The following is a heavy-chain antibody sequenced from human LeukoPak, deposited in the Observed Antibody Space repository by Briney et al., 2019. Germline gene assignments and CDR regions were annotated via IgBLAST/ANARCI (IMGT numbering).Heavy chain of an antibody. CDR3: AKPPRLNYYDSSGYGDFFDY. CDR1: GFTFKDHV. V-gene: IGHV3-23*01. Sequence: QPGGSLRLSCAASGFTFKDHVMTWVRQAPGKGLEWVSAISGRGVSTYYADSIKGRCTISRDNSKNTLYLQMNSLRAEDTAVYYCAKPPRLNYYDSSGYGDFFDYWGQGTLVTVSS. CDR2: ISGRGVST. J-gene: IGHJ4*02. D-gene: IGHD3-22*01.